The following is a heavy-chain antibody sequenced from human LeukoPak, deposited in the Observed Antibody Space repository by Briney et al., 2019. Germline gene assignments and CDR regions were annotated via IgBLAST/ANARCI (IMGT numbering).Heavy chain of an antibody. CDR1: RFTFSSYE. V-gene: IGHV3-64D*09. CDR2: ISSNGGST. J-gene: IGHJ5*02. D-gene: IGHD5-24*01. CDR3: VKGGMATPTFGFDP. Sequence: GGSLRLSCAASRFTFSSYEMTWVRQAPGKGLEYVSAISSNGGSTYYADSVKGRFTISRDNSKNTLYLQMSSLRAEDTAVYYCVKGGMATPTFGFDPWGQGTLVTVSS.